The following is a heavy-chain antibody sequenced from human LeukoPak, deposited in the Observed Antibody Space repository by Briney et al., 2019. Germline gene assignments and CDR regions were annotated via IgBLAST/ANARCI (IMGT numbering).Heavy chain of an antibody. J-gene: IGHJ3*02. CDR1: GFTFSSYS. CDR2: ISSSNSYI. D-gene: IGHD2-2*01. Sequence: GGSLRLSCAASGFTFSSYSMNWVRQAPGKGLEWVSSISSSNSYIYYADSVKGRFTISRDNAKNSLYLQMNSLRAEDTAVYYCARELADQLLADAFDIWGQGTMVTVSS. V-gene: IGHV3-21*01. CDR3: ARELADQLLADAFDI.